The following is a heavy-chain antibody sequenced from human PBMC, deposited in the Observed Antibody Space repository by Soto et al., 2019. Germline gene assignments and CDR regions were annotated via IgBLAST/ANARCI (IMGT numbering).Heavy chain of an antibody. V-gene: IGHV3-30-3*01. CDR2: ISYDGSNK. J-gene: IGHJ6*02. D-gene: IGHD3-10*01. CDR3: ARDLVGYYGSGSYWEGDYYYYGMDV. Sequence: GGSLRLSCAASGFTFSSYAMHWVRQAPGKGLEWVAVISYDGSNKYYADSVKGRFTISRDNSKNTLYLQMNSLRAEDTAVYYCARDLVGYYGSGSYWEGDYYYYGMDVWGQGTTVTVSS. CDR1: GFTFSSYA.